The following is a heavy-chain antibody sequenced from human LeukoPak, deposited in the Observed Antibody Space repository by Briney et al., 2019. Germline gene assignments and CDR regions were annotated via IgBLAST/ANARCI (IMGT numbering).Heavy chain of an antibody. Sequence: SETLSLTCTASGVSISSHYWSWIRQSPGKRPEWIGNIYYTGSTNYNPSLQSRVAISIDTSKNQFSLTLNSVTAADAAVYYCASAGNPHYFDFWGQGPLVTVSS. V-gene: IGHV4-59*11. CDR1: GVSISSHY. CDR3: ASAGNPHYFDF. J-gene: IGHJ4*02. CDR2: IYYTGST.